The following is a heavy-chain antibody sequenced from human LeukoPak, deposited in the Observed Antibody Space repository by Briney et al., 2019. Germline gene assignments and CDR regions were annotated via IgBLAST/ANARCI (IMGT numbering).Heavy chain of an antibody. CDR1: GGSISSGSYY. CDR3: ARDKVEVVAATPNNWFDP. CDR2: IYTNGST. Sequence: SQTLPLTCTVSGGSISSGSYYWSWIRQPAGKGLEWIGRIYTNGSTNYNPSLKSRVTISVDTSKNLFSLKLSSVTAADTAVYYCARDKVEVVAATPNNWFDPWGQGTLVTVSS. D-gene: IGHD2-15*01. V-gene: IGHV4-61*02. J-gene: IGHJ5*02.